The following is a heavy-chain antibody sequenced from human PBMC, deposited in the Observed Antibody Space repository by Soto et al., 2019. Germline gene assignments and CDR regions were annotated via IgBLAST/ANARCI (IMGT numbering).Heavy chain of an antibody. CDR3: AKDLGITIFGVALKAFGY. Sequence: PGGSLRLSCAASGFTFSSYAMSWVRQAPGKGLEWVSAISGSGGSTYYADSVKGRFTISRDNSKNTLYLQMNSLRAEDTAVYYCAKDLGITIFGVALKAFGYWGEVTLFTVSS. CDR2: ISGSGGST. V-gene: IGHV3-23*01. D-gene: IGHD3-3*01. J-gene: IGHJ4*02. CDR1: GFTFSSYA.